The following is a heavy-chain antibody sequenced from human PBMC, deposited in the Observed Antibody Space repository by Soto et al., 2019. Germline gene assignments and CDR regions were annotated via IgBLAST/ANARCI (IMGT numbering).Heavy chain of an antibody. J-gene: IGHJ6*03. D-gene: IGHD3-3*01. CDR2: IYYSGST. CDR3: ASLYLEWLTNYYYYMDV. Sequence: PSETLSLTCTVSGGSISSSSYYWGWIRQPPGKGLEWIGSIYYSGSTYYNPSLKSRVTISVDTSKNQFSLKLSSVTAADTAVYYCASLYLEWLTNYYYYMDVWGKGTTVTVSS. V-gene: IGHV4-39*01. CDR1: GGSISSSSYY.